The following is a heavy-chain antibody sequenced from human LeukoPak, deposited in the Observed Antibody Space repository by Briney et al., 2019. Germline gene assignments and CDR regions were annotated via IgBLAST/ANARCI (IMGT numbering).Heavy chain of an antibody. CDR1: GYSFTSYW. Sequence: GESLKISCKGPGYSFTSYWIGWVRQMPGKGLEWMGIIYPGDSDTRYSPSFQGQVTISADKSISTAYLQWSSLKASDTAMYYCARGYCTNGVCSPFDYWGQGTLVTVSS. CDR3: ARGYCTNGVCSPFDY. J-gene: IGHJ4*02. V-gene: IGHV5-51*01. CDR2: IYPGDSDT. D-gene: IGHD2-8*01.